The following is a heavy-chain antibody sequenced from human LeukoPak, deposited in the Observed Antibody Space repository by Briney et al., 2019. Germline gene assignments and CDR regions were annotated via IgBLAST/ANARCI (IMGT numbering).Heavy chain of an antibody. CDR2: IIPILGIA. V-gene: IGHV1-69*04. CDR3: ARVVVVVAATTGHHYYYYGMDV. J-gene: IGHJ6*02. D-gene: IGHD2-15*01. CDR1: GGTFSSCA. Sequence: ASVKVSYKASGGTFSSCAISWVRQAPGQGLEWMGRIIPILGIANYAQKFQGRVTITADKSTSTAYMELSSLRSEDTAVYYCARVVVVVAATTGHHYYYYGMDVWGQGTTVTVSS.